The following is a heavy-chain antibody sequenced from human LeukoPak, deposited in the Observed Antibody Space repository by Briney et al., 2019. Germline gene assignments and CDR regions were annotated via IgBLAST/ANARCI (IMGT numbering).Heavy chain of an antibody. V-gene: IGHV3-9*01. CDR2: ISWNSGSI. J-gene: IGHJ4*02. CDR3: AKDKGLSIAAAGFDY. CDR1: GFTFDDYA. Sequence: GRSLRLSCAASGFTFDDYAMHWVRQAPGKGLEWVSGISWNSGSIGYADSVKGRFTISRDNAKNSLYLQMNSLRAEDTALYYCAKDKGLSIAAAGFDYWGQGTLVTVSS. D-gene: IGHD6-13*01.